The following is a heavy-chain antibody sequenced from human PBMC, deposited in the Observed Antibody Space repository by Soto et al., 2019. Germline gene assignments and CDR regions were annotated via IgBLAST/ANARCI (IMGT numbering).Heavy chain of an antibody. CDR2: ISGPGDIT. V-gene: IGHV3-23*01. CDR1: GLPFSGYA. J-gene: IGHJ6*02. D-gene: IGHD3-22*01. Sequence: GGSLRLSCAASGLPFSGYAMRWFRQAPGKGLEWISSISGPGDITHYADSVKGRFTISRDNSKSTLYLQMNSLRAEDTAVYYCARDRRWLSHPYYYGMDVWGQGTTVTVSS. CDR3: ARDRRWLSHPYYYGMDV.